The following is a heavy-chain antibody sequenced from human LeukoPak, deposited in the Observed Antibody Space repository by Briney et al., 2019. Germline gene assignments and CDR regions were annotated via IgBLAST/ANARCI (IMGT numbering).Heavy chain of an antibody. CDR2: IYYSGST. CDR3: ARAPVLGFGENIAFDY. D-gene: IGHD3-10*01. Sequence: SETLSLTCTVSGGSISSYYWRWIRQPPGKGLEGIGYIYYSGSTNYNPSLKSRVTISVDTSKNQSSLKLSSVTAADTAVYYCARAPVLGFGENIAFDYWGQGTLVTVSS. CDR1: GGSISSYY. J-gene: IGHJ4*02. V-gene: IGHV4-59*01.